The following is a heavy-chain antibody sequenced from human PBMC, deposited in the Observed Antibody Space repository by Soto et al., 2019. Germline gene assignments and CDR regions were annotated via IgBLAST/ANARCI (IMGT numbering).Heavy chain of an antibody. Sequence: GGSLRLSCAASGFTFSSYGMHWVRQAPGKGLEWVAVISYDGSNKYYADSVKGRFTISRDNAKNSLYLQMNSLRAEDTAVYYCARETTQYQNWFDPWGQGTLVTVSS. CDR2: ISYDGSNK. CDR3: ARETTQYQNWFDP. D-gene: IGHD2-2*01. J-gene: IGHJ5*02. V-gene: IGHV3-30*03. CDR1: GFTFSSYG.